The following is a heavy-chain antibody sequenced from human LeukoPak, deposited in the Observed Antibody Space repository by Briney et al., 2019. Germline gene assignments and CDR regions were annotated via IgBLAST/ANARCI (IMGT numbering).Heavy chain of an antibody. V-gene: IGHV4-34*01. CDR2: INHSGST. J-gene: IGHJ4*02. CDR1: GATFSAYY. Sequence: SETLSLTCGVYGATFSAYYWTLIRRSPGKGLEWIGEINHSGSTTYNPSLRSRVTISGDKSKHQFSLKLTSVTAADTGVYYCASADYDISTGFQKMLDYWGQGSLVVVSS. CDR3: ASADYDISTGFQKMLDY. D-gene: IGHD3-9*01.